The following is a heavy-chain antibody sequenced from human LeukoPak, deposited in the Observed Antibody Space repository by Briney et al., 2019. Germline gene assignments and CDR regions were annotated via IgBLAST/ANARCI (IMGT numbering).Heavy chain of an antibody. J-gene: IGHJ4*02. D-gene: IGHD2-8*01. Sequence: GGSLRLSCAASGFSLSKYAMSWVRQVPGKGLEWVSTLSGSGATSSYADSVQGRFSISRDNSNNTLYLQMNSLRAEDTALYYCAKDRIVLTVYAFDSWGQGTLVTVSS. CDR1: GFSLSKYA. CDR2: LSGSGATS. V-gene: IGHV3-23*01. CDR3: AKDRIVLTVYAFDS.